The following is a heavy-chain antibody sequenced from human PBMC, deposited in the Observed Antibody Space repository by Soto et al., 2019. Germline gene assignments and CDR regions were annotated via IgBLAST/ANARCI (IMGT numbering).Heavy chain of an antibody. Sequence: PSETLSLTCTASGGSVSSGSYYWSWIRQPPGKGLEWIGYIYYSGSTNYNPSLKSRVTISVDTSKNQFSLKLSSVTAADTAVYYCAREYSSSSSFDYWGQGTLVTVSS. CDR3: AREYSSSSSFDY. D-gene: IGHD6-6*01. CDR1: GGSVSSGSYY. J-gene: IGHJ4*02. V-gene: IGHV4-61*01. CDR2: IYYSGST.